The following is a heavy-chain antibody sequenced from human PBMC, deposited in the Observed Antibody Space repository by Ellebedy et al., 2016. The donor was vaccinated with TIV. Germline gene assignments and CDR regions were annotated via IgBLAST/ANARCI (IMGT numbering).Heavy chain of an antibody. CDR2: IYYRWSN. J-gene: IGHJ4*02. Sequence: MPSETLSLTCTVSGGSVSSTHYYWSWIRQPPGKGLEWIGYIYYRWSNNYNPSLKSRVSISIDTSKNQFSLNLTSVTAADTAVYYCARLVATYFDSWGQGTLVIVSS. CDR3: ARLVATYFDS. D-gene: IGHD5-12*01. CDR1: GGSVSSTHYY. V-gene: IGHV4-61*01.